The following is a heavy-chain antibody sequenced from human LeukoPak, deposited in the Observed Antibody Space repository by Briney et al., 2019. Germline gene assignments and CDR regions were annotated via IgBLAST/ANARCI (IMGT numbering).Heavy chain of an antibody. CDR2: INHSGST. V-gene: IGHV4-34*01. CDR3: TKAKSAAGY. Sequence: SETPSVTRAVYGGSFSGYYGSWIRQPPRKGLEWIGEINHSGSTNYNQSVQRRASIPVDTSMNQLSLKQSAVTDADTAVYYCTKAKSAAGYWGQGTPVTVSS. J-gene: IGHJ4*02. CDR1: GGSFSGYY.